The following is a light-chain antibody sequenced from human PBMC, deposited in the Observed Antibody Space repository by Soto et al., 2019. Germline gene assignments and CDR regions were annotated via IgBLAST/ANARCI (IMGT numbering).Light chain of an antibody. J-gene: IGKJ1*01. CDR2: GAS. V-gene: IGKV3-15*01. CDR1: QSVSSN. Sequence: ITQSPATLSMPPGERATLSCRASQSVSSNLAWYQQKPGQAPRLLIYGASTRATGIPARFSGSGSGTEFTLTISNLQPDDFAPYYCQQYESYSPWTFGQGTKVDIK. CDR3: QQYESYSPWT.